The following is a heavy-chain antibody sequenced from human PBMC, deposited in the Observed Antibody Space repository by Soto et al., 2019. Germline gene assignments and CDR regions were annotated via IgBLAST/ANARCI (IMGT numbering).Heavy chain of an antibody. V-gene: IGHV4-34*01. D-gene: IGHD6-19*01. CDR3: ASGAGSSGWYNWFDP. CDR1: GGSFSGYY. Sequence: SETLSLTCAVYGGSFSGYYWSWIRQPPGKGLEWIGEINHSGSTNYNPSLKSRVTISVDTSKNQFSLKLSSVTAADTAVYYCASGAGSSGWYNWFDPWGQGTLVTVSS. J-gene: IGHJ5*02. CDR2: INHSGST.